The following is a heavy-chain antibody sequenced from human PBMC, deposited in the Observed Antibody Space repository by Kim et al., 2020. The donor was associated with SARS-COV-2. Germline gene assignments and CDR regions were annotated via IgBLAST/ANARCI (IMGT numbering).Heavy chain of an antibody. Sequence: GGSLRLSCAASGFNFSGHSMHWVRQAPGKGLDWVAIVSSDGSQTYYADSVKGRFTISRDNSKKTLSLQMNSLRVEETAVYYCVRVGLCSGGGCYSPLDNWGEGTQVTVYS. CDR2: VSSDGSQT. V-gene: IGHV3-30*04. J-gene: IGHJ4*02. CDR1: GFNFSGHS. CDR3: VRVGLCSGGGCYSPLDN. D-gene: IGHD2-15*01.